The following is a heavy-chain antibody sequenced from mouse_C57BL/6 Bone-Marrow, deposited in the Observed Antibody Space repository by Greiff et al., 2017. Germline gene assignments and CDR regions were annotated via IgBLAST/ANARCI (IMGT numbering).Heavy chain of an antibody. V-gene: IGHV1-15*01. CDR1: GYTFTDYE. CDR2: IYPETGGT. Sequence: QVQLQQSGAELVRPGASVTLSCKASGYTFTDYEMHWVKQTPVHGLEWIGAIYPETGGTAYNQKFKGKATLTADKSSSTAYMELRSLTSEDSAVYYCTRGGYWYFDVWGTGTTVTVSS. J-gene: IGHJ1*03. CDR3: TRGGYWYFDV.